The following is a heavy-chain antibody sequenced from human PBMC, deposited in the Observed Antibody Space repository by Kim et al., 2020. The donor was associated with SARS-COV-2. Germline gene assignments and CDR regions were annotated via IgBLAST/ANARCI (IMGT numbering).Heavy chain of an antibody. CDR3: ARAYHSSGYFGAFDI. CDR2: IYYSGST. D-gene: IGHD3-22*01. Sequence: SETLSLTCTVSGGSISSYYWSWIRQPPGKGLEWIGYIYYSGSTNYNPSLKSRVTISVDTSKNQFSLKLSSVTAADTAVYYCARAYHSSGYFGAFDIWGQGTMVTVSS. CDR1: GGSISSYY. V-gene: IGHV4-59*01. J-gene: IGHJ3*02.